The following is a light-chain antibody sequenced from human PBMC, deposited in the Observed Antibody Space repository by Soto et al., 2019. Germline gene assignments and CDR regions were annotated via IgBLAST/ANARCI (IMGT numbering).Light chain of an antibody. CDR2: ETS. CDR3: QQYGSSPRVT. CDR1: QSVSSSY. V-gene: IGKV3-20*01. J-gene: IGKJ1*01. Sequence: EIVLTQSPGTLSLSPGERATLSCRASQSVSSSYLAWYQQRPGQAPRLLIYETSSRTTGLPDRFSGSGSGTDFTLTISRLEPEDFAVYYCQQYGSSPRVTFGQGTKVDIK.